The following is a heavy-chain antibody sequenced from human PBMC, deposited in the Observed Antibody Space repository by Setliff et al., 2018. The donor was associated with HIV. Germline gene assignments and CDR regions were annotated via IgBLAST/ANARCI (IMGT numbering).Heavy chain of an antibody. J-gene: IGHJ4*02. CDR1: GGSISSGSYY. V-gene: IGHV4-61*09. D-gene: IGHD4-17*01. Sequence: ASETLSLTCTVSGGSISSGSYYWSWIRQPAGKGLEWIGHIHTSGSTKYNPSLKSRVTMSVDTSQNQVSLDLESVTAADTAVYFCARVYYGDLEYWGQGTLVTVSS. CDR2: IHTSGST. CDR3: ARVYYGDLEY.